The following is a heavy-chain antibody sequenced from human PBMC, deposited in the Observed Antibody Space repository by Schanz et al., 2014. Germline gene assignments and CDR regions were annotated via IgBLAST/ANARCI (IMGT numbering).Heavy chain of an antibody. Sequence: LVESGGGVVQPGRSLRLSCAVSGFTVNTNYMSWVRQAPGKGLEWISSMYINSGSTQYADSVKGRFIISRDSSKNTLFLQMNSLRAEDTAVYFCARDGGRDGYNLAFDVWGQGTLVTVSS. CDR2: MYINSGST. V-gene: IGHV3-53*01. J-gene: IGHJ3*01. D-gene: IGHD5-12*01. CDR3: ARDGGRDGYNLAFDV. CDR1: GFTVNTNY.